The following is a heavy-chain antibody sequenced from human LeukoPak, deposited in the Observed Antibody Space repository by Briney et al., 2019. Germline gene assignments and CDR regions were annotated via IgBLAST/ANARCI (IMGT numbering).Heavy chain of an antibody. V-gene: IGHV3-23*01. CDR1: GFTFSSYS. J-gene: IGHJ3*02. CDR3: AKSYSQWELELSHAFDI. Sequence: GGSLRLSCAASGFTFSSYSMNWVRQAPGKGLEWVSAISGSGGSTYYADSVKGRFTISRDNSKNTLYLQMNSLRAEDTAVYYCAKSYSQWELELSHAFDIWGQGTMVTVSS. D-gene: IGHD1-26*01. CDR2: ISGSGGST.